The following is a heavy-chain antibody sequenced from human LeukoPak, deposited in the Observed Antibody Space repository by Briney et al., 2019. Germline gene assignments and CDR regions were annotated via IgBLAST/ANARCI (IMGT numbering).Heavy chain of an antibody. CDR3: ARGFRGGWYNSASEEVGYYYYHYMDV. CDR2: IFYSGIT. J-gene: IGHJ6*03. D-gene: IGHD1-14*01. CDR1: GGSISHYY. Sequence: SETLSLTCTLSGGSISHYYWSWIRQSPGKGLEWIGYIFYSGITHYNPSLQSRLTISVDTSKNQFSLRLSSVIAADTAVYYCARGFRGGWYNSASEEVGYYYYHYMDVWSKGTTVTVSS. V-gene: IGHV4-59*01.